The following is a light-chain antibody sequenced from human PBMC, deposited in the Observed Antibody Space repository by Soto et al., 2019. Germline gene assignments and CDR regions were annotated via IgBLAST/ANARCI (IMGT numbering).Light chain of an antibody. CDR3: ETWDSNTRV. J-gene: IGLJ2*01. V-gene: IGLV4-60*03. CDR1: SGHSSYI. Sequence: QPVLTQSSAASAYLGSSVKLTCTLSSGHSSYIIAWHQQQPGKAPRYLMKLEGSGSYNKGSGVPDRFSGSSSGADRYLTISNLQSEDEAEYYCETWDSNTRVFGGWTKVTVL. CDR2: LEGSGSY.